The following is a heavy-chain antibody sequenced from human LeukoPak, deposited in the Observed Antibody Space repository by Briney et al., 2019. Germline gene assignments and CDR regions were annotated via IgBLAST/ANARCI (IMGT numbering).Heavy chain of an antibody. CDR3: AKARDDYYDSSGYYEAFDI. D-gene: IGHD3-22*01. CDR2: ISGSGGST. Sequence: PGGSLRLSCAASGFTFSSYAMSWVRQAPGKGLEWVSAISGSGGSTYYADSVKGRFTISRDNSKNTLYLQMNSLRAEDTAVYYCAKARDDYYDSSGYYEAFDIWGQGTMVTVSS. J-gene: IGHJ3*02. V-gene: IGHV3-23*01. CDR1: GFTFSSYA.